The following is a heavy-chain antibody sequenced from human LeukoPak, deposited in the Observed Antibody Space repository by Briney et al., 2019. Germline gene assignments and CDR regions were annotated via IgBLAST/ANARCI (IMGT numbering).Heavy chain of an antibody. V-gene: IGHV4-59*08. CDR2: IYYSGST. J-gene: IGHJ4*02. D-gene: IGHD3-10*01. CDR3: ASGDHYYFDY. CDR1: GGSISSYY. Sequence: PSETLSLTCTVSGGSISSYYWSWIRQPPGKGLEWIGYIYYSGSTNYNPSLKSRVTISVDTSKNQFSLKLSSVTAADTAVYYCASGDHYYFDYWGQGTLVTVSS.